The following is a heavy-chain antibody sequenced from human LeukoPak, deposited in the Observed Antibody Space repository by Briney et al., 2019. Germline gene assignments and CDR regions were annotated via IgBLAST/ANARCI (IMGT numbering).Heavy chain of an antibody. CDR1: GGSISSGGYS. J-gene: IGHJ5*02. V-gene: IGHV4-30-2*01. CDR3: ARGGYSSGYYYSRVWNWFDP. Sequence: PSETLSLTCAVSGGSISSGGYSWSWIRQPPGKGLEWIGYIYHSGSTYYNPSLKSRVTISVDRSKNQFSLKLSSATAADTAVYYCARGGYSSGYYYSRVWNWFDPWGQGTLVTVSS. CDR2: IYHSGST. D-gene: IGHD3-22*01.